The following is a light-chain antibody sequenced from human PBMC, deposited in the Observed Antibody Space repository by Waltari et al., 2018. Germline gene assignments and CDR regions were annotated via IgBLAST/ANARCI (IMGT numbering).Light chain of an antibody. CDR2: WAS. CDR3: QQYYSTPLT. Sequence: DIVMTQSPDSLAVSLGERATIDCKSSQSVLSSSNNKNYLAWYQQKPRQPPKPLISWASTRESGVPDRFSGSGSGTDFTLTISSLQAEDVAVYYCQQYYSTPLTFGGGTKVEIK. J-gene: IGKJ4*01. V-gene: IGKV4-1*01. CDR1: QSVLSSSNNKNY.